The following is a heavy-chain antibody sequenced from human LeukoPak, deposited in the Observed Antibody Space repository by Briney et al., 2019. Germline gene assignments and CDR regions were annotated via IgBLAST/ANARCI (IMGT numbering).Heavy chain of an antibody. CDR1: GFTFSNAW. J-gene: IGHJ5*02. D-gene: IGHD3-10*01. Sequence: PGGSLRLSCAASGFTFSNAWMSWVRQAPGKGLEWVGRIKSKTDGGTTDYAAPVKGRFTISRDDSKNTLYLQMNSLKTEDTAAYYCTTEELTMVRGVHHNWFDPWGQGTLVTVSS. CDR3: TTEELTMVRGVHHNWFDP. CDR2: IKSKTDGGTT. V-gene: IGHV3-15*01.